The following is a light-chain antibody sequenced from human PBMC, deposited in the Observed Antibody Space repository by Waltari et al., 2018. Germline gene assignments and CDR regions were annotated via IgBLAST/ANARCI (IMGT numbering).Light chain of an antibody. Sequence: QSVLTQPPSASGTPGQRVTISCSGSNSNIGKYNVYWYQQVPGKAPKLLIYRNNPRPSGVPDLFSGSKSDTSASLAISVLRSDDEADYYCAAWDDSLYGVFGGGTKLTVL. J-gene: IGLJ3*02. CDR2: RNN. CDR1: NSNIGKYN. CDR3: AAWDDSLYGV. V-gene: IGLV1-47*01.